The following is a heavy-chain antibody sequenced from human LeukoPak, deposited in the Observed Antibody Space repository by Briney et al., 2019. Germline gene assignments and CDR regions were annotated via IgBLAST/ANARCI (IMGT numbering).Heavy chain of an antibody. CDR1: GFTFSSYS. CDR2: ISSSSSNI. J-gene: IGHJ4*02. V-gene: IGHV3-21*01. CDR3: ARDPGMYSSSWYDY. Sequence: GGSLRLSCAASGFTFSSYSMNWVRQAPGKGLEWVSSISSSSSNIYYADSVKGRFTISRDNAKNSLYLQMNSLRAEDTAVYYCARDPGMYSSSWYDYWGQGTLVTVSS. D-gene: IGHD6-13*01.